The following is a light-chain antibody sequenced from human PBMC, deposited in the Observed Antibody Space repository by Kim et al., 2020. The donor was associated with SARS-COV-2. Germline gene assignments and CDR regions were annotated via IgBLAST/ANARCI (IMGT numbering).Light chain of an antibody. J-gene: IGKJ1*01. CDR2: GAS. V-gene: IGKV3-15*01. Sequence: SPGARATRSCRASQSVSSNLAWYQQKPGQAPRLLIYGASTRATGTPARFSGSGSGTEFTLTISSLQSEDFAVYYCQQYNNWPPWTFGQGTKVDIK. CDR3: QQYNNWPPWT. CDR1: QSVSSN.